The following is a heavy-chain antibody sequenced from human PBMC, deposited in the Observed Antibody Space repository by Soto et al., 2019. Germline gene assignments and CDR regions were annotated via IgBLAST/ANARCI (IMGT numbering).Heavy chain of an antibody. D-gene: IGHD6-6*01. Sequence: GGSLRLSCAASGFTFSSYDMHWVHQATGKGLEWVSAIGTAGDTYYPGSVKGRFTISRENAKNSLYLQMNSLRAEDTAVYYCARDFSDHSSSSGFDYWGQGTLVTVSS. V-gene: IGHV3-13*01. CDR2: IGTAGDT. CDR3: ARDFSDHSSSSGFDY. J-gene: IGHJ4*02. CDR1: GFTFSSYD.